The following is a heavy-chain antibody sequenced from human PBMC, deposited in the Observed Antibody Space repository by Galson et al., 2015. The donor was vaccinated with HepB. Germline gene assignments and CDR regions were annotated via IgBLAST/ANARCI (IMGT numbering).Heavy chain of an antibody. CDR3: ARGHGDYPDYFDY. D-gene: IGHD4-17*01. Sequence: SVKVSCKASGYTFTGYYMHWVRQAPGQGLEWMGRINPNSGGTNYAQKFQGRVTMTRDTSISTAYMELSRLRSDDTVVYYCARGHGDYPDYFDYWGQGTLVTVSS. J-gene: IGHJ4*02. V-gene: IGHV1-2*05. CDR1: GYTFTGYY. CDR2: INPNSGGT.